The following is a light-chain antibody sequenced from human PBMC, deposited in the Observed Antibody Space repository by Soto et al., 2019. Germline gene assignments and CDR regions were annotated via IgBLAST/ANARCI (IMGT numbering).Light chain of an antibody. J-gene: IGKJ1*01. V-gene: IGKV3-20*01. CDR1: QSVSNNY. CDR2: AAS. CDR3: QQYGNSPQT. Sequence: ELGFTQSPVTLSLSTGERATLSCRASQSVSNNYLAWYQQKPGQAPRLLIYAASSRATGIPDRFSGSGSGTDFTLTISRLEPEDFAVYYCQQYGNSPQTFGQGTKVDIK.